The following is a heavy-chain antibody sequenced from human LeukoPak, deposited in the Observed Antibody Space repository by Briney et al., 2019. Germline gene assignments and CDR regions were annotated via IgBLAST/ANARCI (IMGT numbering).Heavy chain of an antibody. CDR1: GFTFSSYA. D-gene: IGHD3-10*01. V-gene: IGHV3-23*01. CDR2: ISGSGGST. CDR3: AKSSITMVRGVHPFDY. Sequence: GGSLRLSCAASGFTFSSYAMSWVRQAPGKGLEWDSAISGSGGSTYYADSVKGRFTISRDNSKNTLYLQMNSLRAEDTAVYYCAKSSITMVRGVHPFDYWGQGTLVTVSS. J-gene: IGHJ4*02.